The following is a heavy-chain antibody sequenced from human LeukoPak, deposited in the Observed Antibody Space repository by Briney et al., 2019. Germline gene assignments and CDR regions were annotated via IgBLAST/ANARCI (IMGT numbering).Heavy chain of an antibody. Sequence: SQTLSLTCTVAGGSISTGDYYWSWIRQPAGKGLEWIGRIYTSGSTNYNPSLKSRVTMSVDTSKNQFSLKLSSVTAADTAVYYCARDPRDYYDSSGYYAFDIWGQGTMVTVSS. CDR3: ARDPRDYYDSSGYYAFDI. CDR2: IYTSGST. J-gene: IGHJ3*02. CDR1: GGSISTGDYY. D-gene: IGHD3-22*01. V-gene: IGHV4-61*02.